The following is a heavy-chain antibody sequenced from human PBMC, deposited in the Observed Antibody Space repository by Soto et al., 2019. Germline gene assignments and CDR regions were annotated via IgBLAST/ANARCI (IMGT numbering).Heavy chain of an antibody. CDR1: GGSFSGYY. J-gene: IGHJ5*02. CDR3: ARSITIFWGFFDP. V-gene: IGHV4-34*01. D-gene: IGHD3-9*01. CDR2: INHSGST. Sequence: SETLSLTCAVYGGSFSGYYWSWIRQPPGKGLEWIGEINHSGSTNYNPSLKSRVTISVDTSKNQFSLKLSSVTAADTAVYYCARSITIFWGFFDPWGQGTLVTVSS.